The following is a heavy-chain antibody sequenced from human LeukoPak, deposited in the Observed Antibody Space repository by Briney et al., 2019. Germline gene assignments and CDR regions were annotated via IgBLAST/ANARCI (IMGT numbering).Heavy chain of an antibody. CDR1: GGSISTYY. CDR2: IYYSGSS. CDR3: ARGSITVVPAFDI. D-gene: IGHD3-3*01. J-gene: IGHJ3*02. Sequence: KPSETLSLTCTLSGGSISTYYWSWIRQPPGKGLEWIGYIYYSGSSGYNPSLKSRGTISVDTSKNQFSLKLSSVTAADTAVYYCARGSITVVPAFDIWGQRTMVTVSS. V-gene: IGHV4-59*12.